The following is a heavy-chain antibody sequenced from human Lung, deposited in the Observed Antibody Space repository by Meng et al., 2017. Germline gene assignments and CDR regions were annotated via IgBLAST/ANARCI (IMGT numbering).Heavy chain of an antibody. CDR2: INHIGST. J-gene: IGHJ4*02. CDR3: ARGPTTMAHDFDY. Sequence: PPLAPCLFTPSNPLPLPCVLARASFCDYYWIWIRQPPRKGLEWIGEINHIGSTNYNPSLESRATISVDTSQNNLSLKLSSVTAADSAVYYCARGPTTMAHDFDYWGQGTLVTVSS. D-gene: IGHD4-11*01. V-gene: IGHV4-34*01. CDR1: RASFCDYY.